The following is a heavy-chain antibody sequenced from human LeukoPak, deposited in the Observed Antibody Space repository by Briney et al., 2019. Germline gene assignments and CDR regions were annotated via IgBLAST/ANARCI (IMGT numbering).Heavy chain of an antibody. D-gene: IGHD3-22*01. CDR2: ISYDGSNK. Sequence: GGSLRLSCAASGFTFSSYAMHWVRQAPGKGLEWVAVISYDGSNKYYADSVKGRFTISRDNSKNTLYLQMNSLRAEDTAVYYCARNLYYYDSSGYLYYWGQGTLVTVSS. J-gene: IGHJ4*02. V-gene: IGHV3-30*14. CDR3: ARNLYYYDSSGYLYY. CDR1: GFTFSSYA.